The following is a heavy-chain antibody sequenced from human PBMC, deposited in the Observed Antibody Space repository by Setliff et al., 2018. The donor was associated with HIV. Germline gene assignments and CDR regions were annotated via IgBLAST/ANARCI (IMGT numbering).Heavy chain of an antibody. D-gene: IGHD4-4*01. CDR2: ISSSGSTI. CDR1: GFTFSSYE. Sequence: GGSLRLSCAASGFTFSSYEMNWVRQAPGKGLEWVSYISSSGSTIFYTDSVKGRFTISRDNAKNSLYLQMNSLRAEDTAVYYCARVAGRDGYSPPYYYYYYGMDVWGQGTTVTVSS. J-gene: IGHJ6*02. V-gene: IGHV3-48*03. CDR3: ARVAGRDGYSPPYYYYYYGMDV.